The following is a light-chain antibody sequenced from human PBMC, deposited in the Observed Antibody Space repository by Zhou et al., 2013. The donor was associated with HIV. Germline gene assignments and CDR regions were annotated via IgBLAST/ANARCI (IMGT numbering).Light chain of an antibody. CDR1: QSISTY. J-gene: IGKJ1*01. V-gene: IGKV1-39*01. CDR3: QQSYSTSRT. Sequence: LQMSQSPSSLSASVGDRVTIPCRASQSISTYLNWYQQKPGKAPKLLIYAASSLQGGVPSRFRGSGSGTDFTLSISSLQAEDFATYYCQQSYSTSRTFGQGTKVEIK. CDR2: AAS.